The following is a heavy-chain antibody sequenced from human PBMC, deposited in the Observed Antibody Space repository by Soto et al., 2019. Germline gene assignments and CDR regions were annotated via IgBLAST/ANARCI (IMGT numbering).Heavy chain of an antibody. Sequence: PSETLSLTCTVSGGSISSSSYYWGWIRQPPGKGLEWIGSIYYSGSTYYNPSLKSRVTISVDTSKNQFSLKLSSVTAADTAVYYCARGRSRSGYSGYDSPFGYYFDYWGQGTLVTVSS. CDR2: IYYSGST. J-gene: IGHJ4*02. D-gene: IGHD5-12*01. V-gene: IGHV4-39*07. CDR3: ARGRSRSGYSGYDSPFGYYFDY. CDR1: GGSISSSSYY.